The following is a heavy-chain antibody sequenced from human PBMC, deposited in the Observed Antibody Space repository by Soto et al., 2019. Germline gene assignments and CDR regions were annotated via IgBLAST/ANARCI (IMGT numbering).Heavy chain of an antibody. D-gene: IGHD3-10*01. CDR1: GGSISSGGYY. CDR3: ARAMVRGVITPYHYYMDV. CDR2: IYYSGST. V-gene: IGHV4-31*03. Sequence: QVQLQESGPGLVKPSQTLSLTCTVSGGSISSGGYYWSWIRQHPGKGLEWIGYIYYSGSTYYNPSLKSRVTISVGTSKTQFSLKLSSVTAADTAVYYCARAMVRGVITPYHYYMDVWGKGPTVTVSS. J-gene: IGHJ6*03.